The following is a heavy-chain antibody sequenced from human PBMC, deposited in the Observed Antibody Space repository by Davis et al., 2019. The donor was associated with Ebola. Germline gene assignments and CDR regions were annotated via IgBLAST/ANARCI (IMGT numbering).Heavy chain of an antibody. Sequence: GESLKISCAASGFTFSCSAMHWVRQASGKGLEWVGRIRSKANSYATAYAASVKGRFTISRDNAKNTLYLQMNSLRAEDTAVYYCARGSVLQLVQVLDYYYYGMDVWGKGTTVTVSS. CDR1: GFTFSCSA. J-gene: IGHJ6*04. CDR2: IRSKANSYAT. CDR3: ARGSVLQLVQVLDYYYYGMDV. D-gene: IGHD6-6*01. V-gene: IGHV3-73*01.